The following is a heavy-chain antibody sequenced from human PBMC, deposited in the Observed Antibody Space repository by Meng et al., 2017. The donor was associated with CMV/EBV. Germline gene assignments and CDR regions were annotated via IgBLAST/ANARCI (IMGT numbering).Heavy chain of an antibody. Sequence: SETLSLTCAVYGGSFSAYYWSWIRQPPGKGLEWIGEINHSGGANYNSSLKSRVTISVDTSKNHFSLRLSSVTAADTAVYFCGTGRGDAWELLGDWGQGTLVTVSS. V-gene: IGHV4-34*01. J-gene: IGHJ4*02. CDR1: GGSFSAYY. CDR3: GTGRGDAWELLGD. D-gene: IGHD1-26*01. CDR2: INHSGGA.